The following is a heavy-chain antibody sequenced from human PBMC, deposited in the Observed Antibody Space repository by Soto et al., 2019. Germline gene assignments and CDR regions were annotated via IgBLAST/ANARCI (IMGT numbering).Heavy chain of an antibody. CDR2: IGASGSPT. CDR1: GFTFDTYA. J-gene: IGHJ4*02. Sequence: EVQLLQSGGGLVQPGGSLRLSCAASGFTFDTYAMTWVRQAPGKGLEWVSVIGASGSPTYYADSVKGRFTISRDNSKSTLYLQMNTLRAEATATYYCAKDLKTAAIRAYDYWGQGALVTVSS. CDR3: AKDLKTAAIRAYDY. V-gene: IGHV3-23*01. D-gene: IGHD2-21*02.